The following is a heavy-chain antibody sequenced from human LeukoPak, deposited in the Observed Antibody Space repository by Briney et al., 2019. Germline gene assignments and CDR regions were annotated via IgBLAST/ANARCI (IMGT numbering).Heavy chain of an antibody. V-gene: IGHV3-48*04. CDR2: ISSSSSTI. CDR3: ARGFHSSGSSLDI. Sequence: PGGSLRLSCAASGFSFSDYNMNWVRQAPGKGLEWVSFISSSSSTIYYADSVKGRFTISRDNAKNSLYLQMNSLRAEDTAVYYCARGFHSSGSSLDIWGQGTMVTVSS. D-gene: IGHD3-22*01. CDR1: GFSFSDYN. J-gene: IGHJ3*02.